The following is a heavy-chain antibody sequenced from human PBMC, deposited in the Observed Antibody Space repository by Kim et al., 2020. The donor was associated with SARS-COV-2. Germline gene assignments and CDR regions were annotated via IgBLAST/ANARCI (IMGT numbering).Heavy chain of an antibody. Sequence: SETLSLTCTVSGGSVSSGSYYWSWIRQPPGKGLEWIGYIYYSGSTNYNPSLKSRVTISVDTSKNQFSLKLSSVTAADTAVYYCAREGRGFGELLYGYYYGMDVWGQGTTVTVSS. V-gene: IGHV4-61*01. D-gene: IGHD3-10*01. CDR3: AREGRGFGELLYGYYYGMDV. CDR1: GGSVSSGSYY. CDR2: IYYSGST. J-gene: IGHJ6*02.